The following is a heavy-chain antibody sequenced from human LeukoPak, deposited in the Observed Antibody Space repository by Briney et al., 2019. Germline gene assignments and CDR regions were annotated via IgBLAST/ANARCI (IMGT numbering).Heavy chain of an antibody. D-gene: IGHD1-26*01. J-gene: IGHJ6*03. CDR2: ISANSGAT. CDR1: GFTFSSYP. V-gene: IGHV3-23*01. CDR3: ARDPYSGSYGDYYYYYMDV. Sequence: GGSLRLPCAASGFTFSSYPMSWVRQAPGRGLEWVSVISANSGATYYADSVKGRFIISRDNAKNTLYLQMNSLRAEDTAVYYCARDPYSGSYGDYYYYYMDVWGKGTTVTISS.